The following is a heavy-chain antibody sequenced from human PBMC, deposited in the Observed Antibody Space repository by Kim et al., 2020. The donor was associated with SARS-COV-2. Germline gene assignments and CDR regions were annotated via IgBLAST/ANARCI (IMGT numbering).Heavy chain of an antibody. V-gene: IGHV3-30*04. D-gene: IGHD3-10*01. J-gene: IGHJ6*03. CDR2: ISYDGTNK. Sequence: GGSLRLSCAASGLTFNSDALHWVRQAPGKGLEWVAVISYDGTNKYYGDSVKGRFTVSRDNSNNTLHLQMSSLRVEDTAIYYCVRDSRAHYGSGRVRAYMDVWGKGTMVIVSS. CDR3: VRDSRAHYGSGRVRAYMDV. CDR1: GLTFNSDA.